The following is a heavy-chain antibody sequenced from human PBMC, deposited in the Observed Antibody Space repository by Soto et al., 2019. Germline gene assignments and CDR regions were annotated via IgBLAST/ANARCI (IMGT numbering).Heavy chain of an antibody. CDR2: IYSGGST. CDR1: GFTVSSNY. CDR3: ATTGTADAFDI. V-gene: IGHV3-53*01. Sequence: GGSLRLSCAASGFTVSSNYMSWVRQAPGKGREWVSVIYSGGSTYYADSVKGRFTISRDNSKNTLYLQMNSLRAEDTAVYYCATTGTADAFDIWGQGTMVTVSS. D-gene: IGHD4-17*01. J-gene: IGHJ3*02.